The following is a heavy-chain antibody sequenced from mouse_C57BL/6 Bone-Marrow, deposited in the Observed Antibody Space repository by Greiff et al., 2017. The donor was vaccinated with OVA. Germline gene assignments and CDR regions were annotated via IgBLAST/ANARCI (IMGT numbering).Heavy chain of an antibody. V-gene: IGHV5-17*01. CDR1: GFTFSDYG. J-gene: IGHJ1*03. CDR2: ISSGSSPI. D-gene: IGHD2-2*01. CDR3: ARREVWLRRDGYVEG. Sequence: EVQGVESGGGLVKPGGSLKLSCAASGFTFSDYGMHWVRQAPEKGLEWVAYISSGSSPIYYADTVKGRFTISSDNAKNTLFLQMTRRWAEDTAMYYCARREVWLRRDGYVEGWGTGTTVTVSA.